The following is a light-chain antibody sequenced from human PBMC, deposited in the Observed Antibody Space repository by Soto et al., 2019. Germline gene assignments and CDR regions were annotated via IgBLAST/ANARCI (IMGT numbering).Light chain of an antibody. J-gene: IGLJ1*01. Sequence: QPVLNHPASVSRSHRRSIAITCTGTSSDVGSYNLVSWYQQHPGKAPKLLIYEDNKRPSGVSDRFSGSKSGNTASLTISGLQTEDEADYYCCSCADTSTYVFGTGTKVTVL. CDR1: SSDVGSYNL. CDR2: EDN. CDR3: CSCADTSTYV. V-gene: IGLV2-23*01.